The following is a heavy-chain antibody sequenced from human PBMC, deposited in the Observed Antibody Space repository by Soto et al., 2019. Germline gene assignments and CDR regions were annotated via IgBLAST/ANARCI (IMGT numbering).Heavy chain of an antibody. CDR2: INPDDFDT. Sequence: XXSLKISFKGSGYSFTSYWICWVRQMPGKGLEWMGIINPDDFDTRYSPSFQGQVTISADKSINTAFLQWSSLQASDTAIYYCARQRGYGGYDVDYWGLGTQVTVSS. D-gene: IGHD5-12*01. CDR1: GYSFTSYW. V-gene: IGHV5-51*01. J-gene: IGHJ4*02. CDR3: ARQRGYGGYDVDY.